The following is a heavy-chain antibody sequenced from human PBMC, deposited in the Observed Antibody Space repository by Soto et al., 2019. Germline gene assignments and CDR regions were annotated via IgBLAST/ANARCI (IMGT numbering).Heavy chain of an antibody. Sequence: QVQLQESGPGLVKPSQTLSLTCTVSGGSISSGGYYWSWIRQHPGKGLECIGYIYYSGTTYYTPSLKSRVTISGDTSKNQFALKLSSVTAADTAVYYCARGTYYYYGMDVWGQGTTVTVSS. CDR2: IYYSGTT. CDR3: ARGTYYYYGMDV. V-gene: IGHV4-31*03. CDR1: GGSISSGGYY. J-gene: IGHJ6*02. D-gene: IGHD1-7*01.